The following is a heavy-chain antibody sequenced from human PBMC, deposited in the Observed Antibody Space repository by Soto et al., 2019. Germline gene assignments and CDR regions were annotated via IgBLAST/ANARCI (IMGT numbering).Heavy chain of an antibody. V-gene: IGHV3-48*03. CDR2: ISPSDSAA. D-gene: IGHD1-1*01. Sequence: EEQLVESGGGLVHPGGSLRLSCSASGFTFRRYEMNWVRQGPGRGLEWISYISPSDSAAYYADSVKGRFTISRDNAKNTLILQMNSLRAEDTAVYYCARTLKNQLPPYYYAMDVWGQGTTVTVSS. J-gene: IGHJ6*02. CDR1: GFTFRRYE. CDR3: ARTLKNQLPPYYYAMDV.